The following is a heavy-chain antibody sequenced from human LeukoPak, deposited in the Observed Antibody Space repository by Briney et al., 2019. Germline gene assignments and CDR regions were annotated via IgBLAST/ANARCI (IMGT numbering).Heavy chain of an antibody. CDR2: ISGGGGAT. CDR1: GCIFSSYA. Sequence: GGSLRLSCAVSGCIFSSYAMNWVRQAPGKGLEWVSGISGGGGATYYADSVKGRFTISRDNSKNTLYLQMNSLRGDDTAIYYCAKASWEGVTTTYFDYWGQGTLVPVSS. CDR3: AKASWEGVTTTYFDY. D-gene: IGHD1-26*01. V-gene: IGHV3-23*01. J-gene: IGHJ4*02.